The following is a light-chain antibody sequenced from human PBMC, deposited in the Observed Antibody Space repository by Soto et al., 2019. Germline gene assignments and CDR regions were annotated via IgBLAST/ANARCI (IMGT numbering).Light chain of an antibody. Sequence: HMTLSTCTLSPSLGDGVPISYLARQSISSWLAWYQQKPGKAPKLLIYDASSLESGVPSRFSGSGSGTEFTLTIGSLQPDDFATYYCQQYNSYPWTFGQGSIADIK. CDR1: QSISSW. CDR3: QQYNSYPWT. V-gene: IGKV1-5*01. J-gene: IGKJ1*01. CDR2: DAS.